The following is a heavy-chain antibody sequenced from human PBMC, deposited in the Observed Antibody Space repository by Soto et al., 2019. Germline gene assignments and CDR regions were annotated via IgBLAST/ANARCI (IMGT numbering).Heavy chain of an antibody. CDR1: GYTLTELS. J-gene: IGHJ3*02. CDR2: FDPEDGET. CDR3: ATGAYCGGGSCFDAFDI. Sequence: GASVKVSRKVSGYTLTELSMHWVRQAPGKGLEWMGGFDPEDGETIYAQKLQGRVTMTEDTSTDTAYMELSSLRSEDTAVYYCATGAYCGGGSCFDAFDIWGQGTMVTVSS. V-gene: IGHV1-24*01. D-gene: IGHD2-15*01.